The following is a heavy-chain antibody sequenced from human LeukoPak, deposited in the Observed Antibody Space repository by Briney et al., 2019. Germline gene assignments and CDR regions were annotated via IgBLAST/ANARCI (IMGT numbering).Heavy chain of an antibody. CDR2: INPSGGST. J-gene: IGHJ6*03. D-gene: IGHD3-3*01. CDR1: GYTFTSYY. CDR3: ARRSSRITIFGVVDYYYYVDV. V-gene: IGHV1-46*01. Sequence: ASVTVSCKASGYTFTSYYMHWVRQAPGQGLEWMGIINPSGGSTSYAQKFQGRVTMTRDMSTSTVYTELSSLRSEDTAVYYCARRSSRITIFGVVDYYYYVDVWGKGTTVTVSS.